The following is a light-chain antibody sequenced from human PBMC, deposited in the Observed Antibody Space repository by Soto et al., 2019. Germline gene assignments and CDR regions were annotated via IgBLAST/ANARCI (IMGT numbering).Light chain of an antibody. CDR3: AAWDDSLNGWV. Sequence: QSVLTQPPSASGTPGQRVTISCSGSSSNIGSNTVNWYQQLPGTAPKLLIYSNNQRPSGVPDRFSGSQSGTSASLAISGLQSEDEAAYYCAAWDDSLNGWVFGGGTKLTVL. J-gene: IGLJ3*02. CDR1: SSNIGSNT. CDR2: SNN. V-gene: IGLV1-44*01.